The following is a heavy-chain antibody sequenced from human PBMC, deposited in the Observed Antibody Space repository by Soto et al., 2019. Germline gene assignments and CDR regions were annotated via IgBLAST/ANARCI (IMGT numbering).Heavy chain of an antibody. CDR2: IGSRGSPI. CDR1: GFTFSDYF. CDR3: ARVSSSSLFDY. V-gene: IGHV3-11*01. D-gene: IGHD6-6*01. J-gene: IGHJ4*02. Sequence: VHLVDSGGGLVKPGRSLRLSCAASGFTFSDYFMTWIRQAPGKGLEWVSYIGSRGSPIYYVDSVKGRFTISRDNAKDSLYLHMNSLRAEDTAVYYCARVSSSSLFDYWGQGTLVTVSS.